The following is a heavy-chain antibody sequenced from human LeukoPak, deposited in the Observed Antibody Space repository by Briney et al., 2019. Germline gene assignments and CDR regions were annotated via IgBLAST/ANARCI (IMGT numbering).Heavy chain of an antibody. J-gene: IGHJ6*02. Sequence: SETLSLTCTVSGGSISSYYWSWIRQPPGKGLEWIEYIYYSGSTNYNPSLKSRVTISVDTSKNQFSLKLSSVTAADTAVYYCARLPNYYYGMDVWGQGTTVTVSS. CDR1: GGSISSYY. V-gene: IGHV4-59*01. CDR2: IYYSGST. CDR3: ARLPNYYYGMDV.